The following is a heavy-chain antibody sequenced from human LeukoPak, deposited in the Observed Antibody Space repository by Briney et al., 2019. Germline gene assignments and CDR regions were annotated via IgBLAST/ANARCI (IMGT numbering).Heavy chain of an antibody. CDR2: ISFDASNK. Sequence: GGSLRLSCAASGFTFSSYGIHWVRQAPGKGLEWVAVISFDASNKYYADSVKGRFTISRDNSKNTLYLQMNSLRAEDAAVYYCATEGSFDYWGQGTLVTVSS. V-gene: IGHV3-30*03. CDR1: GFTFSSYG. J-gene: IGHJ4*02. CDR3: ATEGSFDY.